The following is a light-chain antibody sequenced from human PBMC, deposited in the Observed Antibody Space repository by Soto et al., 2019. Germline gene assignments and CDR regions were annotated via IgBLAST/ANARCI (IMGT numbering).Light chain of an antibody. J-gene: IGLJ2*01. V-gene: IGLV9-49*01. CDR2: VGTGGIVG. CDR3: GADHGSGSNFVVV. CDR1: SGYSNYK. Sequence: QPVLTQPPSASASLGASVTLTCTLSSGYSNYKVDWYQQRPGKGPRFVMRVGTGGIVGSKGDGIPDRFSVLGSGLNRYLTIKNIQEEDESDYHCGADHGSGSNFVVVFGGGTKLTPL.